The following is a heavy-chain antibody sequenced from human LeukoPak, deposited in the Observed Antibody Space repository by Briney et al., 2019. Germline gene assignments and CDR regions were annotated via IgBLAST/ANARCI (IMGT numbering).Heavy chain of an antibody. J-gene: IGHJ4*02. D-gene: IGHD6-19*01. CDR1: GGSISSGGYY. Sequence: SETLSLTCTVSGGSISSGGYYWSWIRQHPGKGLEWIGYTYYSGSTYYNPSLKSRVTISVDTSKNQFSLKLSSVTAADTAVYYCASKGVAATNFDYWGQGTLVTVSS. CDR3: ASKGVAATNFDY. V-gene: IGHV4-31*03. CDR2: TYYSGST.